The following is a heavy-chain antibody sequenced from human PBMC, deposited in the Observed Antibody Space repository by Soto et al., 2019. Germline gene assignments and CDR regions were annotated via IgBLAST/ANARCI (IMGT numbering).Heavy chain of an antibody. D-gene: IGHD6-13*01. Sequence: GGSLRLSCAASGFTFSDHYMDWVRQAPGKGLEWIGRIRNKGNSYTTEYAASVKGRFIISRDDSQNSLYLQMNSLKTEDTAVYYCAKDLGFYSSTWHYFDYWGQGTLVTVSS. V-gene: IGHV3-72*01. CDR3: AKDLGFYSSTWHYFDY. CDR2: IRNKGNSYTT. J-gene: IGHJ4*02. CDR1: GFTFSDHY.